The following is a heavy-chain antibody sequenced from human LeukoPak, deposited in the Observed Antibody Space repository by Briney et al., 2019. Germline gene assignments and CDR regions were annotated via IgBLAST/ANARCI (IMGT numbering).Heavy chain of an antibody. CDR1: GYTFTSYY. D-gene: IGHD3-10*02. J-gene: IGHJ2*01. CDR2: INPSGGTT. CDR3: ARCGYYVQRWWYFDL. V-gene: IGHV1-46*01. Sequence: ASVKVSCKASGYTFTSYYMHWVRQAPGQGLEWMGIINPSGGTTSYAQKFQGRVTMTRDTSTSTVYMELSSLRSEDTAVYYCARCGYYVQRWWYFDLWGRGTLVTVSS.